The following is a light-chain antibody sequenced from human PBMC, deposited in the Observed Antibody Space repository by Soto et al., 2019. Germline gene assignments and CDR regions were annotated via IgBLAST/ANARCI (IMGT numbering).Light chain of an antibody. Sequence: QSVLTQPPSVSAAPGQKVTISCSGSSPNIGKNYVSWYQQVPGTAPKLLIYDNNKRRSGIPDRFSGSKSDTSATLGITGLQTGDEADYYCGTWDSSLSAAVFRGGTQQTVL. J-gene: IGLJ7*01. CDR1: SPNIGKNY. CDR3: GTWDSSLSAAV. CDR2: DNN. V-gene: IGLV1-51*01.